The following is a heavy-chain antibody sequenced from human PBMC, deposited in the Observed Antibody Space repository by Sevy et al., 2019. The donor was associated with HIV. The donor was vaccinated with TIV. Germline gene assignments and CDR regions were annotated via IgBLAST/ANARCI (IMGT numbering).Heavy chain of an antibody. Sequence: ASVKVSCKASGYTFTSYYMHWVRQAPGQGLEWMGIINPSGGSTSYAQKFQGRVTMTRDTSTSTVYMELSSLRSEDTTVYYCARAMIVVVSFDYWGQGTLVTVSS. CDR1: GYTFTSYY. CDR2: INPSGGST. CDR3: ARAMIVVVSFDY. V-gene: IGHV1-46*03. J-gene: IGHJ4*02. D-gene: IGHD3-22*01.